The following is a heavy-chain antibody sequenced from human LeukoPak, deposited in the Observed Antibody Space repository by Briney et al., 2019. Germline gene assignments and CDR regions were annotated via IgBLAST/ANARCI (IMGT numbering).Heavy chain of an antibody. V-gene: IGHV4-61*05. CDR3: ARASLIAAHHMDV. D-gene: IGHD6-6*01. CDR2: IFYSGST. Sequence: SETLSLTCTVSGGSISTSNYYWGWIRQPPGKGLEWIGNIFYSGSTNYNSSLKSRVTISVDTSKNQFSLKVSSVSAADTAVYYCARASLIAAHHMDVWGKGTTVTVSS. J-gene: IGHJ6*03. CDR1: GGSISTSNYY.